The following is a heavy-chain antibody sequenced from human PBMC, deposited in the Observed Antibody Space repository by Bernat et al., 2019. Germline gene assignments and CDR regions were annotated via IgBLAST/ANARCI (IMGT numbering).Heavy chain of an antibody. V-gene: IGHV3-30*18. D-gene: IGHD1-1*01. J-gene: IGHJ4*02. CDR2: ISCDGSNK. CDR3: AKVREGAEGNYYFDY. CDR1: GFTFGSFG. Sequence: QVQLVESGGGLVQPGRSLRLSCAASGFTFGSFGMHWVRQAPGKGLEWVSVISCDGSNKFYADSVKGRFTISRDNAKNSLYLQVNSLRAEDTAVYYCAKVREGAEGNYYFDYWGQGTLVTVSS.